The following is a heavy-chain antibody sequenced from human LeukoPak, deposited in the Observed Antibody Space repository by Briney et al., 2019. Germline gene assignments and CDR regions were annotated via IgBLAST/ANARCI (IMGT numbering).Heavy chain of an antibody. CDR1: GGSISSYY. Sequence: SETLSLTCTVSGGSISSYYWSWIRQPPGKGLEWIGYIYYSGSTNYNPSLKSRVTISVETSKNEFSLKLRSVTAADTAVYYCARPVPSRLGWFDPWGQGTLVTVSS. J-gene: IGHJ5*02. V-gene: IGHV4-59*08. D-gene: IGHD1-1*01. CDR3: ARPVPSRLGWFDP. CDR2: IYYSGST.